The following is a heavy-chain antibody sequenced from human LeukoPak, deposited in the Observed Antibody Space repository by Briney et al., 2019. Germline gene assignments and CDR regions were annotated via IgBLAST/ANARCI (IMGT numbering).Heavy chain of an antibody. CDR2: ISGSGGST. V-gene: IGHV3-23*01. CDR1: GFTFSSYA. J-gene: IGHJ4*02. CDR3: AKGSSGYIYGDY. D-gene: IGHD5-18*01. Sequence: LSGGSLRLSCAASGFTFSSYAMSWVRQAPGKGLEWVSAISGSGGSTYYADSVKGRFTISRDNSKNTLYLQMNSLRAEDTAIYYCAKGSSGYIYGDYWGQGTLVTVSS.